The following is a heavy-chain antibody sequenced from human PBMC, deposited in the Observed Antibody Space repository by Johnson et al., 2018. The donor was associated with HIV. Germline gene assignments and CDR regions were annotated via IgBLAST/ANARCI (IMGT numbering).Heavy chain of an antibody. V-gene: IGHV3-30*04. CDR3: ASGVTARAPLLI. J-gene: IGHJ3*02. Sequence: VQLVESGGGVVQPGRSLRLSCAASDFTFTNNAIHWVRQAPGKGLEWVAVISYDGTNTYYADSVRGRFTISRDNSRNTVFLQMITLRPKDTAMYSWASGVTARAPLLIWGQGTMVTVSS. D-gene: IGHD6-6*01. CDR1: DFTFTNNA. CDR2: ISYDGTNT.